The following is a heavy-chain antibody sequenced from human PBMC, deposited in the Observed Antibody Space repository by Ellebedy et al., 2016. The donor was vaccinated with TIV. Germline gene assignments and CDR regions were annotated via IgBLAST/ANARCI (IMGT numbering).Heavy chain of an antibody. Sequence: GGSLRLXCAVSQFTFRNYWMTWVRQAPGKGLEWVSSISGSGDSKFYTESVKGRFTVSRDNSKNILHLQMNSMRAEDTAVYYCAKAPRYYDSSGYHYFEYWGQGTLVTVSS. CDR2: ISGSGDSK. V-gene: IGHV3-23*01. J-gene: IGHJ4*02. D-gene: IGHD3-22*01. CDR1: QFTFRNYW. CDR3: AKAPRYYDSSGYHYFEY.